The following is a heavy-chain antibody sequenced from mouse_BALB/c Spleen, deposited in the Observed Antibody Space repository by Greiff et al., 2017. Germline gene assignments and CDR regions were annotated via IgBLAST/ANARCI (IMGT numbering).Heavy chain of an antibody. D-gene: IGHD1-1*01. Sequence: QVQLQQSGAELARPGASVKMSCKASGYTFTSYTMHWVKQRPGQGLEWIGYINPSSGYTNYNQKFKDKATLTADKSSSTAYMQLSSLTSEDSAVYYCARTVFITTVVGPYYYAMDYWGQGTSVTVSS. CDR3: ARTVFITTVVGPYYYAMDY. CDR1: GYTFTSYT. V-gene: IGHV1-4*01. CDR2: INPSSGYT. J-gene: IGHJ4*01.